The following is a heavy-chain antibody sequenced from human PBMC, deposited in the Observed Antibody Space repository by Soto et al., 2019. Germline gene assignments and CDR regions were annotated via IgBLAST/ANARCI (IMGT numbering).Heavy chain of an antibody. D-gene: IGHD1-1*01. Sequence: QVHLVQSGAAVKKPGASVKVSCKGSGYAFTTYGITWVRQAPGQGLEWMGWISAHNGNTNYAQKLQGRVTVTRDTSTSTDYMELRSLRSDDTAVYYCARGRYGDYWGQGALVTVSS. CDR3: ARGRYGDY. V-gene: IGHV1-18*01. CDR1: GYAFTTYG. J-gene: IGHJ4*02. CDR2: ISAHNGNT.